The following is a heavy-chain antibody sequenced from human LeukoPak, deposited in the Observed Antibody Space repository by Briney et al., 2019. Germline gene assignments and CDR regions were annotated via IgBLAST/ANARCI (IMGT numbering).Heavy chain of an antibody. V-gene: IGHV4-4*07. CDR3: ARDWGSGSDGRAFDI. J-gene: IGHJ3*02. D-gene: IGHD5-12*01. CDR1: GGSIRSYY. CDR2: IHTSGST. Sequence: SETLSLTCTVSGGSIRSYYWSWIRQSAGKGLEWIGRIHTSGSTIYNPSLKSRVTVSVDTSKNQLSLKLSAVTAADTAVYYCARDWGSGSDGRAFDIWGQGTTVTVSS.